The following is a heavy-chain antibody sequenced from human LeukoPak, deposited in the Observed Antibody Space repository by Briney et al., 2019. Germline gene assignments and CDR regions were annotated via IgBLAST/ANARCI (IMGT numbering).Heavy chain of an antibody. V-gene: IGHV1-69*04. J-gene: IGHJ4*02. D-gene: IGHD6-13*01. CDR1: GGTFSSYA. CDR3: AIAAAGTGSDY. CDR2: IIPILGIA. Sequence: SVKVSCKASGGTFSSYAISWVRQAPGQGLEWMGRIIPILGIANYAQKFQGRVTITADKSTSTAYMELSSLRSEDTAVYYCAIAAAGTGSDYWDQGTLVTVSS.